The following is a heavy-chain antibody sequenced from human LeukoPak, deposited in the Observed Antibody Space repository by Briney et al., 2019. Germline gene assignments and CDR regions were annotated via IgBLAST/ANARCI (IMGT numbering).Heavy chain of an antibody. CDR3: ARDMNYMDV. CDR1: GGSISSYY. Sequence: SETLSLTCTVSGGSISSYYWSWIRQPPGKGLEWIEYIYYSGSTNYNLSLKSRVTISVDTSKNQFSLKLSSVTAADTAVYYCARDMNYMDVRGKGTTVTVSS. CDR2: IYYSGST. J-gene: IGHJ6*03. V-gene: IGHV4-59*01. D-gene: IGHD3-16*01.